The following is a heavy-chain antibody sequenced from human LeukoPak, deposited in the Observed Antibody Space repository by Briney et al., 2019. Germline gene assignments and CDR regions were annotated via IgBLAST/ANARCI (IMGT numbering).Heavy chain of an antibody. CDR1: GYTFSTYS. CDR3: VRDLLGFDY. V-gene: IGHV3-21*01. CDR2: ISSSSS. D-gene: IGHD2-8*02. Sequence: PGVSLRLSCAASGYTFSTYSMIGVRQAPGKGLEWVSSISSSSSDSADSVKGRFTISRDNAKNSLYLQMDSLRVEDTAVYYCVRDLLGFDYWGQGTLVTVSS. J-gene: IGHJ4*02.